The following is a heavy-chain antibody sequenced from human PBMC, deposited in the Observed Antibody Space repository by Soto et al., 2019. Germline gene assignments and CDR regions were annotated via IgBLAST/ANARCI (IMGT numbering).Heavy chain of an antibody. D-gene: IGHD3-22*01. J-gene: IGHJ4*02. CDR3: AGENYDRSGYYRPDY. CDR2: IYYNGIT. Sequence: QVQLQESGPGLVKPSQTLSLTCTVSGDSISSGGSYWSWIRQHPGKGLGWIGYIYYNGITYYNPFLRSRVTISVDTSKNQFSLKLSSVTAADTAVYYCAGENYDRSGYYRPDYWGQGTLVTVSS. CDR1: GDSISSGGSY. V-gene: IGHV4-31*03.